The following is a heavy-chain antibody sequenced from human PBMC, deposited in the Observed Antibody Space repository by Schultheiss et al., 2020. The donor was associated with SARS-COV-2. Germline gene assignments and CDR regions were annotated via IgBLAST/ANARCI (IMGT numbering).Heavy chain of an antibody. J-gene: IGHJ4*02. V-gene: IGHV4-31*01. CDR1: GGSISGSGYY. Sequence: SETLSLTCTVSGGSISGSGYYWTWIRQHPGKGLEWIGYIFHSGNTYYNPSLKSLITMSVDTSENQFSLKLSFVTVADAAVYYCARGLHYYGSGSYIDYWGQGTLVTVSS. CDR3: ARGLHYYGSGSYIDY. CDR2: IFHSGNT. D-gene: IGHD3-10*01.